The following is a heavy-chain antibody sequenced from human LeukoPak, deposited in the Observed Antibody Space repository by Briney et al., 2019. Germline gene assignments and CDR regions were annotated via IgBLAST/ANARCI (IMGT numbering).Heavy chain of an antibody. J-gene: IGHJ2*01. D-gene: IGHD5-24*01. CDR2: IYTSGTT. CDR1: GGSISSGSYY. V-gene: IGHV4-61*02. CDR3: ARDRGDGYNYNWYFDL. Sequence: SETLSLTCTVSGGSISSGSYYWSWIRPPAGKGLEWIGRIYTSGTTNYNPSLKSRVTISLDTSKNQFSLKLSSVTAADTAVYYCARDRGDGYNYNWYFDLWGRGTLVTVSS.